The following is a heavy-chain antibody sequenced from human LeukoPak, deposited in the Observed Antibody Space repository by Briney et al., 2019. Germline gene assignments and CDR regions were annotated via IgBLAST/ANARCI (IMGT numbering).Heavy chain of an antibody. CDR1: GYTFTGYY. CDR3: ARAGSPVNWFDP. V-gene: IGHV1-2*02. CDR2: INPNSGGT. Sequence: ASVKVSCKASGYTFTGYYMHCVRQAPGQGLEWMGWINPNSGGTNYAQKFQGRVTMTRDTSISTAYMELSRLRSDDTAVYYCARAGSPVNWFDPWGQGTLVTVSS. J-gene: IGHJ5*02. D-gene: IGHD2-15*01.